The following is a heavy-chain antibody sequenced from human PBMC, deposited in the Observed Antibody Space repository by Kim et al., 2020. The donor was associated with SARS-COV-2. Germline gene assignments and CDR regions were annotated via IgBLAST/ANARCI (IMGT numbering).Heavy chain of an antibody. Sequence: GGSLRLSCAASGFTFDDYAMHWVRQAPGKGLEWVSGISWNSGSIGYADSVKGRFTISRDNAKNSLYLQMNSLRAEDTALYYCAKPVYGSGYHWGQGTLVTVSS. CDR3: AKPVYGSGYH. CDR2: ISWNSGSI. J-gene: IGHJ4*02. V-gene: IGHV3-9*01. CDR1: GFTFDDYA. D-gene: IGHD3-10*01.